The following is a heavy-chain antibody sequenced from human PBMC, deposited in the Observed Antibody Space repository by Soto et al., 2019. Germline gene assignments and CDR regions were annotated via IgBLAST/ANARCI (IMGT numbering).Heavy chain of an antibody. CDR3: ARPSYNWNYYYYGMDV. V-gene: IGHV4-39*01. D-gene: IGHD1-1*01. CDR1: GGSISSSSYY. Sequence: PSETLSLTCPVSGGSISSSSYYWGWIRQPPGKGLEWIGSIYYSGSTYYNPSLKSRVTISVDTSKNQFSLKLSSVTAADTAVYYCARPSYNWNYYYYGMDVWGQGTTVTVSS. CDR2: IYYSGST. J-gene: IGHJ6*02.